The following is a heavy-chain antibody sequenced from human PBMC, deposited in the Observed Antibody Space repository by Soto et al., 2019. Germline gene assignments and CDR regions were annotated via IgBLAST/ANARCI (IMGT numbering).Heavy chain of an antibody. CDR3: AKGDIVVAPAARSFDY. V-gene: IGHV3-23*01. J-gene: IGHJ4*02. D-gene: IGHD2-2*01. Sequence: GGSLRLSCAASGFTFSSYAMSWVRQAPGKGLEWVSAISGSGGSTYYADSVKGRFTISRDNSKNTLYLQMNSLRAEDTAVYYCAKGDIVVAPAARSFDYWGQGTLVTVSS. CDR1: GFTFSSYA. CDR2: ISGSGGST.